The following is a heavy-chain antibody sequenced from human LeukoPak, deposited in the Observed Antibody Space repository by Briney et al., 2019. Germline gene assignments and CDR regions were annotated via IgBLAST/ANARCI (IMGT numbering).Heavy chain of an antibody. CDR1: GFTFSSYA. J-gene: IGHJ3*02. V-gene: IGHV3-30-3*01. Sequence: GGSLRLSCAASGFTFSSYAMHWVRQAPGKGLEWVAVISYDGSNKYYADSVKGRFTISRDNSKNTLYLQMNSLRAEDTAVYYCARGSHGGADAFDIWGQGTTVTVSS. CDR2: ISYDGSNK. CDR3: ARGSHGGADAFDI. D-gene: IGHD3-16*01.